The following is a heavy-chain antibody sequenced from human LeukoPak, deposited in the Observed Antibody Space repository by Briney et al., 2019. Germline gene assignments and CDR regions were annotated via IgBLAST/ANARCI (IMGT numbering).Heavy chain of an antibody. CDR1: GGSISSSSYY. V-gene: IGHV4-39*07. CDR3: ASHSSSWYYFDY. CDR2: IYYSGST. Sequence: SETLSLTCTVSGGSISSSSYYWGWIRQPPGKGLEWIGSIYYSGSTYYNPSLKSRVTISVDTSKNQFSLKLSSVTAADTAVYYCASHSSSWYYFDYWGQGTLVTVSS. J-gene: IGHJ4*02. D-gene: IGHD6-13*01.